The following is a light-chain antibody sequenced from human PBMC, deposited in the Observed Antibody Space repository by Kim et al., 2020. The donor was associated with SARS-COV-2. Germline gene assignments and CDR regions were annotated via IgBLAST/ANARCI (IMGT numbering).Light chain of an antibody. Sequence: SYELTQPPSVSVAPGKTARITCGGNNIGSKSVHWYQQKPGQAPVLVIYQDSKRPSGIPERFSGSNSGNTATLTISGTQAMDEADYYCQAWDSSTVV. V-gene: IGLV3-21*01. CDR3: QAWDSSTVV. CDR1: NIGSKS. CDR2: QDS. J-gene: IGLJ2*01.